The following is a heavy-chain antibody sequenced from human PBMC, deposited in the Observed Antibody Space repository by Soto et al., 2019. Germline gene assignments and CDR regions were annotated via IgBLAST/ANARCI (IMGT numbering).Heavy chain of an antibody. CDR3: ARVGCSSTSCTSYYYYYGMDV. CDR1: GFTFSSYS. CDR2: ISSSSYI. J-gene: IGHJ6*02. V-gene: IGHV3-21*01. D-gene: IGHD2-2*01. Sequence: GGSLRLYCAASGFTFSSYSMNWVRQAPGKGLEWVSSISSSSYIYYADSVKGRFTISRDNAKNSLYLQMNSLRAEDTAVYYCARVGCSSTSCTSYYYYYGMDVWGQGTTVTVSS.